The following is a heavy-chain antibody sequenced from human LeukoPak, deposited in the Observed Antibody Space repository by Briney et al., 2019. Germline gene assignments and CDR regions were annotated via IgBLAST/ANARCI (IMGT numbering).Heavy chain of an antibody. CDR2: SYYSGST. J-gene: IGHJ5*02. V-gene: IGHV4-39*07. Sequence: SETLSLTCTVSGGSISSSSYYWGWIRQPPGKGLEWIGSSYYSGSTHYNTSLKSRVTISVDTSKNQFSLKLSSVTAADTAVYYCARDDYGDYTRRFDPWGQGTQVTVS. CDR1: GGSISSSSYY. D-gene: IGHD4-17*01. CDR3: ARDDYGDYTRRFDP.